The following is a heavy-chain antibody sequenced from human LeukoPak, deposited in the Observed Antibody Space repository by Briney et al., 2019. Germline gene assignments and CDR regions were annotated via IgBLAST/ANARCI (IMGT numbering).Heavy chain of an antibody. Sequence: SVKVSCKASGYTFTSYYMHWVRQAPGQGLEWMGRIIPILGIANYAQKFQGRVTITADKSTSTAYMELSSLRSEDTAVYYCARGGIQYKNWFDPWGQGTLVTVSS. CDR3: ARGGIQYKNWFDP. CDR1: GYTFTSYY. J-gene: IGHJ5*02. CDR2: IIPILGIA. D-gene: IGHD1-14*01. V-gene: IGHV1-69*04.